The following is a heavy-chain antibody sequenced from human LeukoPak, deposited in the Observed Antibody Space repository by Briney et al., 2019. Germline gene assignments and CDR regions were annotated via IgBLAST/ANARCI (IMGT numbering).Heavy chain of an antibody. J-gene: IGHJ6*03. D-gene: IGHD3-22*01. CDR1: GGSISSYY. Sequence: KASETLSLTCTVSGGSISSYYWSWIRQPPGKGLEWIGYIYYSGSTNYNPSLKSRVTISVDTSKNQFSLKLSSVTAADTAVYYCARQRYYYDSSGPYMDVWGKGTTVTISS. CDR2: IYYSGST. CDR3: ARQRYYYDSSGPYMDV. V-gene: IGHV4-59*01.